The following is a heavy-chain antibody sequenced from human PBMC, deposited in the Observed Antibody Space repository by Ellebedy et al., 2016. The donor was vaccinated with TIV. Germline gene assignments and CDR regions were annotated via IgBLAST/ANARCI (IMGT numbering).Heavy chain of an antibody. CDR2: ISKAGSEQ. CDR1: GFTFSRNW. V-gene: IGHV3-7*03. D-gene: IGHD3-10*01. J-gene: IGHJ4*02. CDR3: AREADYYGSGSYDDY. Sequence: PGGSLRLSCAASGFTFSRNWMSWVRQAPGKGLEWVASISKAGSEQNYVDSVRGRFTISRDNTMNSLFLQMNSLRAEDTSIYYCAREADYYGSGSYDDYWGQGVLVIVSS.